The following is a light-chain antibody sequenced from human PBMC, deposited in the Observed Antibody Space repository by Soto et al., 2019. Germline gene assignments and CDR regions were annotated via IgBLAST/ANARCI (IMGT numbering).Light chain of an antibody. CDR2: EVS. CDR3: SSYTSNSTPYV. Sequence: QSVLTQPASVSGSPGQSITISCTGTSSDVGGYYYVSWYQHHPGEAPKLIIYEVSNRPSGVSNRFSGSKSGNTASLTISGLQADDEADYYCSSYTSNSTPYVFGIGTNVTVL. V-gene: IGLV2-14*01. CDR1: SSDVGGYYY. J-gene: IGLJ1*01.